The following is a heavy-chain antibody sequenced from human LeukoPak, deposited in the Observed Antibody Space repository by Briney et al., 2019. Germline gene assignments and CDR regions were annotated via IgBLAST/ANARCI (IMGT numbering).Heavy chain of an antibody. CDR2: ISYDGSNK. J-gene: IGHJ5*02. Sequence: GRSLRLSCAASGFTFSSYAMHWVRQAPGKGLEWGAVISYDGSNKYYADSVKGRFTISRDNSKNTLYLQMNSLRAEDTAVYYCARAKNSSWLALFDPWGQGTLVTVSS. V-gene: IGHV3-30-3*01. D-gene: IGHD6-13*01. CDR1: GFTFSSYA. CDR3: ARAKNSSWLALFDP.